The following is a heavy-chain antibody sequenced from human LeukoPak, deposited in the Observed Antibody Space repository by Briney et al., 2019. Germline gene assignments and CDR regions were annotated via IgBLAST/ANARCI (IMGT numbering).Heavy chain of an antibody. CDR2: INSDGSTT. Sequence: GGSLRLSCAASGFTFRSYWMHWVRQAPGKGLVWVSRINSDGSTTNHADSVKGRLTISRDNAKNTLYLQMDSLRAEDTAVYYCARGTGGHLDHWGQGTLVTVSS. V-gene: IGHV3-74*01. J-gene: IGHJ4*02. CDR3: ARGTGGHLDH. CDR1: GFTFRSYW. D-gene: IGHD2-8*02.